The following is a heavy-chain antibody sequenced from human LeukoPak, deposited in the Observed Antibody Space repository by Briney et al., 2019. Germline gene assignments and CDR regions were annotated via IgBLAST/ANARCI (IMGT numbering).Heavy chain of an antibody. J-gene: IGHJ4*02. CDR1: GFTFSDYW. D-gene: IGHD4-23*01. V-gene: IGHV3-7*01. CDR2: IRQDDSEK. Sequence: GGSLRLSCSASGFTFSDYWMMWVRQAPGKGREWVGNIRQDDSEKNYVESVKGRFTISRDNAKSSLYLQMNSLRAEDTAIYYCATDRKVGTWDPRFNYWGQGTLVTVSS. CDR3: ATDRKVGTWDPRFNY.